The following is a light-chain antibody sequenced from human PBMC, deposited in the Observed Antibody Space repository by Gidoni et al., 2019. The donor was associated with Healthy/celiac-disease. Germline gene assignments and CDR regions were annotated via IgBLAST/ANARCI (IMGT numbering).Light chain of an antibody. V-gene: IGKV3-20*01. CDR2: GAS. J-gene: IGKJ2*03. CDR3: QQYGSSPYS. Sequence: EIALTQSPGTLSLSPGERATLSCRASQSVSSSYLAWYQQKPGQAPRLLIYGASSRATGIPDRFSGSGSGTAFTLTISRLEPEDLAVYYCQQYGSSPYSFGQGTKLEIK. CDR1: QSVSSSY.